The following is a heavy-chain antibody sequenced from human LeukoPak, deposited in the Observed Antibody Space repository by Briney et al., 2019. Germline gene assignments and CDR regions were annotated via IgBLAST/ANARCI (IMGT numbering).Heavy chain of an antibody. J-gene: IGHJ4*02. V-gene: IGHV1-46*01. CDR1: EYTFTSYY. CDR3: ARERREWLAFDY. Sequence: GASVKVSCKASEYTFTSYYIHWVRQAPGQGLEWMGIINPSGGSTSYPQKFQGRVTMTRDTSTSTVYMELSSLRSGDTAVYYCARERREWLAFDYWGQGTLVTVSS. D-gene: IGHD6-19*01. CDR2: INPSGGST.